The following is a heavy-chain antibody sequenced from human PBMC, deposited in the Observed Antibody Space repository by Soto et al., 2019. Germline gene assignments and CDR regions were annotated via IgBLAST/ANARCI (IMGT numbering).Heavy chain of an antibody. D-gene: IGHD2-15*01. CDR1: GFTFSSYG. J-gene: IGHJ4*02. V-gene: IGHV3-33*01. CDR2: IWMDGKNK. CDR3: ARDQGYCSGGSCYVAGY. Sequence: HPGGSLRLSCAASGFTFSSYGMHWVRQAPGKGLEWVAVIWMDGKNKYYADSVKGRFTISRDNSKSTLDLQMNSLRVEDTAVYYCARDQGYCSGGSCYVAGYWGQGTLVTVSS.